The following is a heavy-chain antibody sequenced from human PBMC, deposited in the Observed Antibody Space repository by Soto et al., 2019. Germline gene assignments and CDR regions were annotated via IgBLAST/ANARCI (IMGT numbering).Heavy chain of an antibody. D-gene: IGHD6-19*01. J-gene: IGHJ4*02. CDR2: ISYDGSNK. CDR1: GFTFSSYA. Sequence: GGSPRLSCAASGFTFSSYAMHWVRQAPGKGLEWVAVISYDGSNKYYADSVKGRFTISRDNSKNTLYLQMNSLRAEDTAVYYCARDGSVTGRAVAGTLPCDSWGQGTLRTV. V-gene: IGHV3-30-3*01. CDR3: ARDGSVTGRAVAGTLPCDS.